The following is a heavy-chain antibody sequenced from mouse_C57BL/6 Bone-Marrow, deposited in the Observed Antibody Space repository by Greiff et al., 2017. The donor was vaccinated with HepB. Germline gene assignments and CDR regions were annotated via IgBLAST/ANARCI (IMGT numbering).Heavy chain of an antibody. Sequence: EVHLVESGGGLVQPKGSLKLSCAASGFSFNTYAMNWVRQAPGKGLEWVARIRSKSNNYATYYADSVKDRFTISRDDSESMLYLQMNNLKTEDTAMYYCVRPSDYDSYWGQGTLVTVSA. D-gene: IGHD2-4*01. CDR3: VRPSDYDSY. V-gene: IGHV10-1*01. CDR1: GFSFNTYA. CDR2: IRSKSNNYAT. J-gene: IGHJ3*01.